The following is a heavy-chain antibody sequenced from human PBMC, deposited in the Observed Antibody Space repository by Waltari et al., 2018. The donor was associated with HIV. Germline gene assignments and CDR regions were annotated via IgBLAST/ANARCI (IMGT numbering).Heavy chain of an antibody. J-gene: IGHJ4*02. CDR1: GFTFRRYA. CDR3: AREDNLTNNYFDY. CDR2: ISYDGSNK. Sequence: QVQLVESGGGVVQPGRSLRLSCAASGFTFRRYAMHWVRQAPGKGLEWVAVISYDGSNKYYADSVKGRFTISRDNSKNTLYLQMNSLRAEDTAVYYCAREDNLTNNYFDYWGQGTLVTVSS. V-gene: IGHV3-30-3*01. D-gene: IGHD3-9*01.